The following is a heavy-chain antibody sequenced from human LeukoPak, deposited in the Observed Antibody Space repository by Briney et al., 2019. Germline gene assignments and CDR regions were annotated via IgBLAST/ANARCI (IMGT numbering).Heavy chain of an antibody. J-gene: IGHJ4*02. CDR2: ISYDGSNK. CDR1: GFTFSNFA. Sequence: GGSLRLSCAASGFTFSNFAMHWVRQAPGKGLEWVAVISYDGSNKYEDSVKGRFTISRDNSKNTLYLQMNSLRAEDTAVYFCARGSYGFDCWGQGTPVTVSS. V-gene: IGHV3-30*04. CDR3: ARGSYGFDC. D-gene: IGHD5-18*01.